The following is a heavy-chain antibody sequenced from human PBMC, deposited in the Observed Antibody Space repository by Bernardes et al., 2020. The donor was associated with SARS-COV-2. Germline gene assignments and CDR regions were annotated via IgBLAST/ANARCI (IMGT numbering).Heavy chain of an antibody. V-gene: IGHV3-30*18. J-gene: IGHJ6*02. CDR2: ISYVGSHK. CDR3: AKDGTKYDFWSGYYDYYYYGMDV. Sequence: VGSLRLSCAASGFTFRSYGMHWVRQAPGKGLEWVSVISYVGSHKYYADSVKGRFTISRDNSKNTLYLQMNSLRAEDTAVYYCAKDGTKYDFWSGYYDYYYYGMDVWGQGTTVTVSS. CDR1: GFTFRSYG. D-gene: IGHD3-3*01.